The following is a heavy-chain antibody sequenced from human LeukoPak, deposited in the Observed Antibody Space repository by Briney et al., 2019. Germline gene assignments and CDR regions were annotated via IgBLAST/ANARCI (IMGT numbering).Heavy chain of an antibody. CDR2: ISNTGGST. D-gene: IGHD2-15*01. CDR3: AQQVGYCSSGSCYFTY. V-gene: IGHV3-23*01. CDR1: GFSFNTYA. J-gene: IGHJ1*01. Sequence: GGSLRLSCAASGFSFNTYAMSWVRQAPGRGLEWVSAISNTGGSTYYADSVKGRFTISRDKSKNTLSLQMNSLRAEDTAVYYCAQQVGYCSSGSCYFTYWGQGTLVTVSS.